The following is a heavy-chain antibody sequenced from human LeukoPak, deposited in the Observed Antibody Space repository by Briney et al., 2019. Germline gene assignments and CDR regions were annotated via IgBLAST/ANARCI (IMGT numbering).Heavy chain of an antibody. D-gene: IGHD1-26*01. CDR1: GGSISSSSYY. CDR3: ARRSQRAELPTYNWFDP. J-gene: IGHJ5*02. V-gene: IGHV4-39*01. Sequence: SETLSLTCTVSGGSISSSSYYWGWIRQPPGKGLEWIGSIYYSGSTYYNPSLKSRVTISVDTSKNQFSLKLSSVTAADTAVYHCARRSQRAELPTYNWFDPWGQGTLVTVSS. CDR2: IYYSGST.